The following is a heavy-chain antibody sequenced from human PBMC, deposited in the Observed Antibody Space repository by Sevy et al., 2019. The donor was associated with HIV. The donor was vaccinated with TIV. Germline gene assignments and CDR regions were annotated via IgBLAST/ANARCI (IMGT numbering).Heavy chain of an antibody. CDR2: MSNTGSTI. J-gene: IGHJ4*02. CDR1: GFSFSIYS. Sequence: GGSLRLSCAASGFSFSIYSMNWVRQAPGRGLEWVSYMSNTGSTIHYADSVKGRFTISRDNAKNSLYLQMNSRRAEDTAVYYCASQRGGYERLYYFDYWGQGTLVTVSS. D-gene: IGHD5-12*01. CDR3: ASQRGGYERLYYFDY. V-gene: IGHV3-48*01.